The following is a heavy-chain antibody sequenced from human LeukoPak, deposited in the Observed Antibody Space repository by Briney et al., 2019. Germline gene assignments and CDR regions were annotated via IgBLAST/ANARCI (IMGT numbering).Heavy chain of an antibody. CDR2: MNPNSGNT. CDR3: AREWGSYCSSTSCYTVYYYYGMDV. J-gene: IGHJ6*02. V-gene: IGHV1-18*01. D-gene: IGHD2-2*02. Sequence: ASVKVSCRASGYTFTGYYMSWVRQAPGQGLEWMGWMNPNSGNTVYAQKLQGRVTMTTDTSTSTAYMELRSLRSDDTAVYYCAREWGSYCSSTSCYTVYYYYGMDVWGQGTTVTVSS. CDR1: GYTFTGYY.